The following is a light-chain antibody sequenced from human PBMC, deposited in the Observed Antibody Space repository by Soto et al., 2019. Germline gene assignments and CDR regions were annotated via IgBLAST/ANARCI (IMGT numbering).Light chain of an antibody. V-gene: IGKV1-5*03. J-gene: IGKJ1*01. Sequence: DIQMTQSPSTLPASVVDRVTITCRASQSISTWLAWYQQKPGKAPNLLIYKASYLASGVPSRFSGGGSGTEFTLTISSLQPDDFATYYCQQYSSYWTCGQGTKVDIK. CDR2: KAS. CDR3: QQYSSYWT. CDR1: QSISTW.